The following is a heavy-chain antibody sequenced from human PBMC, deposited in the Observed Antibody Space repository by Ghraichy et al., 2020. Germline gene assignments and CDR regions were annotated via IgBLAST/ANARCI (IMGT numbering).Heavy chain of an antibody. CDR3: ARHHPYCGGDCYSYYYYGMDV. V-gene: IGHV4-59*08. CDR2: IYYSGST. CDR1: GGSISSYY. Sequence: SELSLTCTVSGGSISSYYWSWIRQPPGKGLEWIGYIYYSGSTNYNPSLKSRVTISVDTSKNQFSLKLSFVTAADTAVYYCARHHPYCGGDCYSYYYYGMDVWGQGTTVTVSS. J-gene: IGHJ6*02. D-gene: IGHD2-21*02.